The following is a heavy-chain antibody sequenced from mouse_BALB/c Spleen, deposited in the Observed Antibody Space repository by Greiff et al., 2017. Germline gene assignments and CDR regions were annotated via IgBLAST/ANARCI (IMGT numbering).Heavy chain of an antibody. CDR2: IYPGDGST. V-gene: IGHV1S56*01. CDR1: GYTFTSYY. D-gene: IGHD4-1*02. Sequence: QVQLKQSGPELVKPGASVKMSCKASGYTFTSYYIHWVKQRPGQGLEWIGWIYPGDGSTKYNEKFKGKTTLTADKSSSTAYMLLSSLTSEDSAIYFCANQLGQAWFAYWGQGTLVTVSA. J-gene: IGHJ3*01. CDR3: ANQLGQAWFAY.